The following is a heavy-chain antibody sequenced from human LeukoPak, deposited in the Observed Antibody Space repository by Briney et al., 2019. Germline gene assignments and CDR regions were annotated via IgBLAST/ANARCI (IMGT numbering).Heavy chain of an antibody. J-gene: IGHJ6*03. CDR1: GFTFSSYG. CDR3: AKTGGDSSGYYYTYYYYYYMDV. Sequence: PGGSLRLSCAASGFTFSSYGMSWVRQAPGKGLEWVSAISGSGGSTYYADSVKGRFTISRDNSKNTLYLQMNSLRAEDTAVYYCAKTGGDSSGYYYTYYYYYYMDVWGKGTTVTISS. V-gene: IGHV3-23*01. D-gene: IGHD3-22*01. CDR2: ISGSGGST.